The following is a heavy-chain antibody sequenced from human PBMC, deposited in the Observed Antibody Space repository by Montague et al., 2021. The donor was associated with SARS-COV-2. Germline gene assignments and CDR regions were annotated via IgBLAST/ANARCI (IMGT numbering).Heavy chain of an antibody. J-gene: IGHJ6*02. CDR1: GDSVSSNSAT. CDR3: TSGREGNYNVMDV. D-gene: IGHD1-1*01. V-gene: IGHV6-1*01. Sequence: CAISGDSVSSNSATRNWVRQSPSRGLEWLGRTYYRSKWYNDYAVSVRGRVTINPDTSKNQFSLQLNSVTPEDTAMYYCTSGREGNYNVMDVWGQGTTVTVSS. CDR2: TYYRSKWYN.